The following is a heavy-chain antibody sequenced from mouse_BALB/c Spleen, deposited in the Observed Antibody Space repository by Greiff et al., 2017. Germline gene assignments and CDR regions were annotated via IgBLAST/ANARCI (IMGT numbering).Heavy chain of an antibody. CDR3: ARDGYYWFAY. J-gene: IGHJ3*01. Sequence: EVHLVESGAELVKPGASVKLSCTASGFNIKDTYMHWVKQRPEQGLEWIGRIDPANGNTKYDPKFQGKATITADTSSNTAYLQLSSLTSEDTAVYYCARDGYYWFAYWGQGTLVTVSA. CDR1: GFNIKDTY. V-gene: IGHV14-3*02. D-gene: IGHD2-3*01. CDR2: IDPANGNT.